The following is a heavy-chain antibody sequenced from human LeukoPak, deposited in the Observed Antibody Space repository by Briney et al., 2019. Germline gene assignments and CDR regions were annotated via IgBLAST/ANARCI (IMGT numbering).Heavy chain of an antibody. Sequence: SETLSLTCAVYVGSFSGYYWSWIRQPPGKGLEWIGEVNHSGSTNYNPSLKSRVTISADTSKNQFSLRLSSVTAADTAVYYCARVRGAAAIDYWGQGTLVTVSS. D-gene: IGHD6-25*01. CDR3: ARVRGAAAIDY. CDR2: VNHSGST. CDR1: VGSFSGYY. V-gene: IGHV4-34*01. J-gene: IGHJ4*02.